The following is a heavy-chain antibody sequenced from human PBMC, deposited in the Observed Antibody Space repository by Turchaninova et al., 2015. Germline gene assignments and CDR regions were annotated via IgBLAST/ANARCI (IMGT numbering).Heavy chain of an antibody. Sequence: QVQLQESGPGLLKPSETLSLTCAVSGYSISRGHFWGWIRQPPGKGLECIGNIYHTGSTYYNPSLKSRVTISVDTSKNKFSLKLSSVTAADTAVYYCARRPYYYYYMDVWGKGTTVTVSS. V-gene: IGHV4-38-2*01. CDR1: GYSISRGHF. J-gene: IGHJ6*03. D-gene: IGHD6-6*01. CDR3: ARRPYYYYYMDV. CDR2: IYHTGST.